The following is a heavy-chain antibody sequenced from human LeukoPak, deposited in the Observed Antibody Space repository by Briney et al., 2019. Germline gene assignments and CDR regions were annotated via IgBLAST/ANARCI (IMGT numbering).Heavy chain of an antibody. V-gene: IGHV3-15*01. CDR1: GFTFSNAW. Sequence: GGSLRLSCAVSGFTFSNAWMSWVRQAPGKGLEWVGRIKSKTDGGTTDYAAPVKGRFTISRDDSKNTLYLQMNSLKTEDTAVYYCTGRIVVVVAATPRPQNYFDYWGQGTLVTVSS. CDR3: TGRIVVVVAATPRPQNYFDY. J-gene: IGHJ4*02. D-gene: IGHD2-15*01. CDR2: IKSKTDGGTT.